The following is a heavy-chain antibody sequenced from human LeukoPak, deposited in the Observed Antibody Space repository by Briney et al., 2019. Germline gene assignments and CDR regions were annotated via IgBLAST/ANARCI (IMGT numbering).Heavy chain of an antibody. J-gene: IGHJ6*02. V-gene: IGHV1-69*04. CDR1: GGTFSSYA. D-gene: IGHD6-6*01. CDR2: IIPILGIA. CDR3: ARDWDQLGYYYGMDV. Sequence: ASVKVSCKASGGTFSSYAISWVRQAPGQGLEWMGRIIPILGIANYAQKFQGRVTITADKSTSTAYMELSSLRSEDTAVCYCARDWDQLGYYYGMDVWGQGTTVTVSS.